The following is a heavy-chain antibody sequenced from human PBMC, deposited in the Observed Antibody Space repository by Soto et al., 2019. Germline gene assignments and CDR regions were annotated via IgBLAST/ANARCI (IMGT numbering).Heavy chain of an antibody. D-gene: IGHD6-19*01. CDR3: ARLSQQWLVTPFDY. Sequence: SETLSLTCTVSGGSISSYYWSWIRQPPGKGLEWIGYIYYSGSTNYNPSLKSRVTISVDTSKNQFSLKLSSVTAADTVVYYWARLSQQWLVTPFDYWGQGTLVTVSS. CDR2: IYYSGST. V-gene: IGHV4-59*08. CDR1: GGSISSYY. J-gene: IGHJ4*02.